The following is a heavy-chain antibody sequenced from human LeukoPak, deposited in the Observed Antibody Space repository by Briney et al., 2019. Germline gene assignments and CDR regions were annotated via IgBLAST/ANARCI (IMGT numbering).Heavy chain of an antibody. D-gene: IGHD1-1*01. Sequence: PGGSLRLSCAASGFTFSSYDMTWVRQAPGKGLEWVSAISGGGGSTYYADSVKGRFTISRDNSKNTLYLQMNSLRAEDTAVYYCAKKGNCGDDSWGQGTLVTVSS. CDR2: ISGGGGST. J-gene: IGHJ4*02. CDR3: AKKGNCGDDS. CDR1: GFTFSSYD. V-gene: IGHV3-23*01.